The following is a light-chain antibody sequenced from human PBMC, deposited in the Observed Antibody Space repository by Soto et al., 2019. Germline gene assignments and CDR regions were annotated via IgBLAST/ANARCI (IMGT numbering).Light chain of an antibody. CDR3: QQRSNWPTWT. CDR2: DAS. CDR1: QSVSSY. J-gene: IGKJ1*01. Sequence: EIVLTQSPATLSLSPGERATLSCRASQSVSSYLAWYQQKPGQAPRLLIYDASNRATGIPARCSGSGSGTDFTLTISSLETEDFAVYYCQQRSNWPTWTFRQGTKVDIK. V-gene: IGKV3-11*01.